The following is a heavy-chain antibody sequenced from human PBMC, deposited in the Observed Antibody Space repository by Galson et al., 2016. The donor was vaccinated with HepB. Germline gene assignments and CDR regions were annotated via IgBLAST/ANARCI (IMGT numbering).Heavy chain of an antibody. CDR1: GFTFSTYG. CDR2: IWYDGSKI. Sequence: SLRLSCAASGFTFSTYGIHWVRQAPGKGLEWVALIWYDGSKIYYADSVKGRFTVSRDNSKNTLYLQMNSLRAEDTAVYYCARATQEYYDASGYDYWGQGTLVTVSS. CDR3: ARATQEYYDASGYDY. D-gene: IGHD3-22*01. V-gene: IGHV3-33*01. J-gene: IGHJ4*02.